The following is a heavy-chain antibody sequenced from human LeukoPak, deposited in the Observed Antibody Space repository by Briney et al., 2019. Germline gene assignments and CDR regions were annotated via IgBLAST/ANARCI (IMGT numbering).Heavy chain of an antibody. D-gene: IGHD2-2*01. CDR1: GYSFTSYW. J-gene: IGHJ5*02. Sequence: GESLKISCKGSGYSFTSYWIGWVRQMPGKGLEWMGIIYPGDSDTRYSPSFQGQVTISADKSISTAYLQWSSLKASDTAMYYCARDHPVVPAATWFDPWGQGTLVTVSS. V-gene: IGHV5-51*01. CDR2: IYPGDSDT. CDR3: ARDHPVVPAATWFDP.